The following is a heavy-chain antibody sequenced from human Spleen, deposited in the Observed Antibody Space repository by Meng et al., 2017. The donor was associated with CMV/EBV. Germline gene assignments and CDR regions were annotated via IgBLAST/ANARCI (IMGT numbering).Heavy chain of an antibody. J-gene: IGHJ3*02. CDR2: INHSGST. CDR3: ARAFRGSYRSRGAFDI. V-gene: IGHV4-34*01. D-gene: IGHD1-26*01. CDR1: GGSFSGYY. Sequence: SETLSLTCAVYGGSFSGYYWSWIRQPPGKGLEWIGEINHSGSTNYNPSLKSRVTISVDTPKNQFSLRLSSVTAADTAVYYCARAFRGSYRSRGAFDIWGEGTVVTVSS.